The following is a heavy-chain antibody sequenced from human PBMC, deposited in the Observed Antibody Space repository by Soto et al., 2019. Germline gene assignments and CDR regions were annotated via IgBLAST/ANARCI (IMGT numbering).Heavy chain of an antibody. CDR2: ISAYNGNT. D-gene: IGHD2-15*01. J-gene: IGHJ4*01. Sequence: GAAAQVACEVSGFDFTSYGISWVRQATGQGSEWMGWISAYNGNTNYAQKLQGRVTMTTDTSTSTAYMELRSLRSDDTAVYYCARFAGVKVVVVAATLMAYWGHGTLVTVSS. CDR1: GFDFTSYG. CDR3: ARFAGVKVVVVAATLMAY. V-gene: IGHV1-18*01.